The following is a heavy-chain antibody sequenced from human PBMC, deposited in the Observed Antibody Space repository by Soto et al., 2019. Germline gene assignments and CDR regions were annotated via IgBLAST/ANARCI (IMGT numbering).Heavy chain of an antibody. J-gene: IGHJ3*02. CDR2: IIPIFGTA. CDR3: ARDRLMITFGGVGDGRWFAFDI. V-gene: IGHV1-69*12. Sequence: QVQLVQSGAEVKKPGSSVKVSCKASGGTFSSYAISWVRQAPGQGLEWMGGIIPIFGTANYAQKFQGRVTITADESTSTAYMVLTSLRSEDTAVYYCARDRLMITFGGVGDGRWFAFDIWGQGTMVTVSS. D-gene: IGHD3-16*01. CDR1: GGTFSSYA.